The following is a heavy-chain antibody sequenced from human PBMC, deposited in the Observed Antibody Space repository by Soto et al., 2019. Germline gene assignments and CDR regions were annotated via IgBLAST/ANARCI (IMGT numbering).Heavy chain of an antibody. D-gene: IGHD2-15*01. CDR1: GGSISSGGYS. CDR3: ARSYCSGGSCYRRWFDP. CDR2: IYHSGST. V-gene: IGHV4-30-2*01. Sequence: KTSETLSLTCAVSGGSISSGGYSWSWIRQPPGKGLEWIGYIYHSGSTYYNPSLKSRVTISVDRSKNQFSLKLSSVTTADTAVYYCARSYCSGGSCYRRWFDPWGQGTLVTVSS. J-gene: IGHJ5*02.